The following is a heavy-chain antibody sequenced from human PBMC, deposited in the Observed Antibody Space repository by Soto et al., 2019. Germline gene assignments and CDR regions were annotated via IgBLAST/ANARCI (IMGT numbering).Heavy chain of an antibody. CDR1: VFTCSSNY. D-gene: IGHD3-3*01. CDR3: ARDFDDFWSGYLDV. J-gene: IGHJ6*02. V-gene: IGHV3-53*01. Sequence: GGALRLSCAASVFTCSSNYMSWVRQAPGKGLEWVSVIYSGGSTYYADSVKGRFTISRDNSKNTLYLQMNSLRAEDTAVYYCARDFDDFWSGYLDVWGQGTTVTVSS. CDR2: IYSGGST.